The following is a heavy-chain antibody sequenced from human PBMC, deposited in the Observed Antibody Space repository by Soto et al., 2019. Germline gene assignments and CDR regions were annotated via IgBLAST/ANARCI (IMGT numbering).Heavy chain of an antibody. V-gene: IGHV1-18*01. Sequence: QVQLVQSGAEVKKPGASVKVSCKASGYTFTSYGISWVRQAPGQGLDWMGWISAYNGNTNYALKLQGRVTMTTDTSTSTAYMELRSLRSDDTAVYYCARDSAYCSGGSCYYMVDYWGQGPLVTVSS. CDR1: GYTFTSYG. CDR3: ARDSAYCSGGSCYYMVDY. J-gene: IGHJ4*02. CDR2: ISAYNGNT. D-gene: IGHD2-15*01.